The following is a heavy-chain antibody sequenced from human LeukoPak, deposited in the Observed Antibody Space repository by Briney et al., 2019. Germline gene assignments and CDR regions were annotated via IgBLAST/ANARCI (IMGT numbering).Heavy chain of an antibody. CDR3: AKPDWFDP. J-gene: IGHJ5*02. V-gene: IGHV3-74*03. CDR2: SKYDGSTA. D-gene: IGHD1-14*01. CDR1: GFTLKNYW. Sequence: GGSLRLSCATSGFTLKNYWMSWLRRAPGKGLEWVSRSKYDGSTAMYAQSVKGRFTISRDNARGTLYLQMNSVRVDHTAVYYCAKPDWFDPCGRGILVTLSS.